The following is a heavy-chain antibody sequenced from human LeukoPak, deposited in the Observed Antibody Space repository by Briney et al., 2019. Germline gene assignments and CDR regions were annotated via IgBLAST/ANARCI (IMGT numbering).Heavy chain of an antibody. Sequence: ASVKVSCKASGGTFSSYAISWVRQAPGQGLEWMGRIDPNTGGTKSAKNFQGRVTMTRDTPISTAYMALSGLRSDDTAVYYCASLYDIVGTTVDYWGQGTLVTVSS. CDR2: IDPNTGGT. V-gene: IGHV1-2*06. D-gene: IGHD1-26*01. J-gene: IGHJ4*02. CDR3: ASLYDIVGTTVDY. CDR1: GGTFSSYA.